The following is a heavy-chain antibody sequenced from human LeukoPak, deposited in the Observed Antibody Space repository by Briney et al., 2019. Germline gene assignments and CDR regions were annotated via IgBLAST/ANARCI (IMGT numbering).Heavy chain of an antibody. V-gene: IGHV3-15*01. J-gene: IGHJ4*02. CDR1: GFTFSDAW. Sequence: GGSLRLSCVGSGFTFSDAWMSWVHQAPGKGLEWVGRIKSKSDGGTIDYAAPVKGRFTISRDDSRNTLYPQMNSLKTEDTAVYYCTTRRQDGWWGQGTLVTVS. D-gene: IGHD2-15*01. CDR3: TTRRQDGW. CDR2: IKSKSDGGTI.